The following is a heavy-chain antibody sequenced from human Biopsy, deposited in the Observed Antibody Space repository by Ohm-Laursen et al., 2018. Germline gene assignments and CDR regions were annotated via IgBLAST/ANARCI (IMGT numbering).Heavy chain of an antibody. CDR1: GDSVSSNSAA. CDR2: TYYRSKWYN. J-gene: IGHJ3*02. Sequence: QTLSLTCAVSGDSVSSNSAAWNWIRQSPSRGLEWLGRTYYRSKWYNDYAVSVKSRITINPDTSKNQFSLQLNSVTPEDTAVYYCARDTIGYDSSGYYYGDGFDMWGQGTMVTVSS. CDR3: ARDTIGYDSSGYYYGDGFDM. D-gene: IGHD3-22*01. V-gene: IGHV6-1*01.